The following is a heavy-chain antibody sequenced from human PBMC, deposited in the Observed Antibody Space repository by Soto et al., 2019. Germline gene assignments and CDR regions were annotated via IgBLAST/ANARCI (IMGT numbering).Heavy chain of an antibody. CDR3: AKDNPTTAY. CDR1: GFTFSSSA. D-gene: IGHD5-12*01. V-gene: IGHV3-30*18. CDR2: ISYDGSDK. Sequence: QVQLVESGGGVVQPGRSLRLSCAASGFTFSSSAMHWVRRAPGKGLEWVAIISYDGSDKYYATSVEGRFTISRDDSNNMLYLQMNSLTVDDTAVYFCAKDNPTTAYWGQGTLVTVSS. J-gene: IGHJ4*02.